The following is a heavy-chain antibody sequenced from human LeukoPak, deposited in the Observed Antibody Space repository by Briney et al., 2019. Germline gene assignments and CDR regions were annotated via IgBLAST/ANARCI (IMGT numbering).Heavy chain of an antibody. Sequence: PSETLSLTCGVSGASFSSYYWTWIRQPPGKGLEWIGEINHSGGTNYNMSLKSRVTISVDPSKKQFSLKLRSVTAEDTAVYYCATDRYYGSGSYYKFDYWGQGILVTVSS. CDR3: ATDRYYGSGSYYKFDY. J-gene: IGHJ4*02. V-gene: IGHV4-34*01. CDR1: GASFSSYY. D-gene: IGHD3-10*01. CDR2: INHSGGT.